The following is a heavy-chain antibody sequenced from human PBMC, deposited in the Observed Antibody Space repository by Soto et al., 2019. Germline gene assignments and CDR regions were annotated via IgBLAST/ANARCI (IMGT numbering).Heavy chain of an antibody. Sequence: QVQLVESGRGVVQPGRSLRLSCAASGFTFSSYAMHWVRQAPGKGLEWVAVISYDGSNKYYADSVKGRFTISRDNSKNTLYLQMNSLRAEDTAVYYCARDATHSGYYGMDVWGQGTTVTVSS. D-gene: IGHD2-15*01. V-gene: IGHV3-30-3*01. CDR3: ARDATHSGYYGMDV. CDR2: ISYDGSNK. J-gene: IGHJ6*02. CDR1: GFTFSSYA.